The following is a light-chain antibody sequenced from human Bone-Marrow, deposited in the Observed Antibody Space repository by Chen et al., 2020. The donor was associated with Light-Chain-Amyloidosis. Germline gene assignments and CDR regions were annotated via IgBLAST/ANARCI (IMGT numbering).Light chain of an antibody. CDR3: QSYQRSSQRV. Sequence: NFMLTQPHSVSESPGKTVIISCTRSSGSIATNYVQWYQQRSGSSPTTVIYEDDQRPSGVPDRFSSIIDRSSNSHSLTISGLKTEDEAEYYCQSYQRSSQRVCGGGTKLTVL. V-gene: IGLV6-57*01. J-gene: IGLJ3*02. CDR1: SGSIATNY. CDR2: EDD.